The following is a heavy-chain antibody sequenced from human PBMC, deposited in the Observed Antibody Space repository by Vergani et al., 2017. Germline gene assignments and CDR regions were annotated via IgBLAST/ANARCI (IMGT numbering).Heavy chain of an antibody. V-gene: IGHV1-2*02. CDR3: ARHRCSGGSCYSESAANYGMDV. CDR2: INPNSGGT. D-gene: IGHD2-15*01. Sequence: QVQLVQSGAEVKKPGASVKVSCKASGYTFTGYYMHWVRQAPGQGLEWMGWINPNSGGTNYAQKFQGRVTMTRDTSISTAYMELSRLRSDDTAVYFCARHRCSGGSCYSESAANYGMDVWGQGTTVTVSS. J-gene: IGHJ6*02. CDR1: GYTFTGYY.